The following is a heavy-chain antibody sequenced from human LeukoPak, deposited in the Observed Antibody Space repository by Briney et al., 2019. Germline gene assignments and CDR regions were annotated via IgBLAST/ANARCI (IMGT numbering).Heavy chain of an antibody. Sequence: ASVKVSCKASGYTFTDYYIHWVRQAPGQGLEWMGWINTNSGDTNYAQRFQGKITMTRDTPTTTTYMELSSLTSDDTALYYCSRLAGCGGDCYSEGDYWGQGTLVIVSS. D-gene: IGHD2-21*02. CDR3: SRLAGCGGDCYSEGDY. V-gene: IGHV1-2*02. CDR1: GYTFTDYY. J-gene: IGHJ4*02. CDR2: INTNSGDT.